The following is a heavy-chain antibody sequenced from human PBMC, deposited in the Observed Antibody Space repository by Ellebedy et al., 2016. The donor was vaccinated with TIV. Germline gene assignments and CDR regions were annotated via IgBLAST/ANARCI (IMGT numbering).Heavy chain of an antibody. CDR2: TRNKANSYTT. Sequence: GESLKISCAASGFTFSDHYMDWVRQAPGKGLEWVGRTRNKANSYTTEYAASVKGRFTISRDDSKNSLYLQMNSLKTEDTAVYYCARDPSGSSGRGNPNWYFDLWGRGTLVTVSS. CDR1: GFTFSDHY. D-gene: IGHD3-10*01. J-gene: IGHJ2*01. CDR3: ARDPSGSSGRGNPNWYFDL. V-gene: IGHV3-72*01.